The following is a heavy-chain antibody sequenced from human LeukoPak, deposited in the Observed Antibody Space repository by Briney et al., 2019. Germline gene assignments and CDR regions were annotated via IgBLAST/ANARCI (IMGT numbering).Heavy chain of an antibody. CDR2: IKRDGSEK. Sequence: SGGSLRLSCAASGFTFSTYWMSWVRQAPGKGLEWVTNIKRDGSEKYYVDSVNGRFTISRHNAKNSLYLQMNSLRAEDTAIYYCARVGSSDYQRFDYWGQGTLVTVSS. CDR1: GFTFSTYW. CDR3: ARVGSSDYQRFDY. D-gene: IGHD3-22*01. V-gene: IGHV3-7*01. J-gene: IGHJ4*02.